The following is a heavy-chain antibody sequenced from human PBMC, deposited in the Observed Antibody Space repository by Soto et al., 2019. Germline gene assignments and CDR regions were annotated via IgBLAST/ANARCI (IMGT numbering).Heavy chain of an antibody. V-gene: IGHV3-49*04. CDR3: SGAESPDTSYVTLN. J-gene: IGHJ4*02. CDR2: TRNQSYQETT. D-gene: IGHD3-16*01. Sequence: PGGSMRPSCTGYRFPSDAFDINWVRPAPGGGLGWVGFTRNQSYQETTEYAAAVKGRFTITRDTSNGIAYLQRSSLNVEDSADYYGSGAESPDTSYVTLNWGQGTPVTVSS. CDR1: RFPSDAFD.